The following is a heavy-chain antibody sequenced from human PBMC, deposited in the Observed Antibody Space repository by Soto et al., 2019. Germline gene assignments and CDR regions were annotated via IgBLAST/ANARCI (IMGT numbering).Heavy chain of an antibody. CDR2: ISYDGSNK. J-gene: IGHJ4*02. CDR3: ANYVGGGLDY. D-gene: IGHD2-15*01. Sequence: ESGGGVVQPGRSLRLSCAASGFTFSSYGMHWVRQAPGKGLEWVAVISYDGSNKYYADSVKGRFTISRDNSKNTLYLQMNSLRAEDTAVYYCANYVGGGLDYWGQGTLVTVSS. CDR1: GFTFSSYG. V-gene: IGHV3-30*18.